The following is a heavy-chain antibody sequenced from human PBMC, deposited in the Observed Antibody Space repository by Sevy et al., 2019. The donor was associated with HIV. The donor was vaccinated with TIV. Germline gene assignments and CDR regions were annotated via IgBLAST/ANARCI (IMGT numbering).Heavy chain of an antibody. CDR2: IKKDGSVK. D-gene: IGHD3-3*01. CDR3: ARWRGAQSEFDY. Sequence: GGSLRLSCAASGFTFSSYWMSWVRQAPGKGLEWVADIKKDGSVKLYADAVKGRFTISRDNAENSVDLQMKSLRAEDTAVYFCARWRGAQSEFDYWGQGTRVTV. J-gene: IGHJ4*02. CDR1: GFTFSSYW. V-gene: IGHV3-7*01.